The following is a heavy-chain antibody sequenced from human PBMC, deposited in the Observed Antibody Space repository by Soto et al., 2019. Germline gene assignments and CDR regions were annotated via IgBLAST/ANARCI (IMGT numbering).Heavy chain of an antibody. V-gene: IGHV3-53*01. CDR2: IYSGGST. D-gene: IGHD6-19*01. Sequence: GGSLRLSCAASGFTVSSNYMSWVRQAPGKGLEWVSVIYSGGSTYYADSVKGRFTISRDTSKNTLYLQMNSLRAEDAAVYYCAKSPGSGWAYYYYGMDVWGQGTTVTVSS. CDR3: AKSPGSGWAYYYYGMDV. J-gene: IGHJ6*02. CDR1: GFTVSSNY.